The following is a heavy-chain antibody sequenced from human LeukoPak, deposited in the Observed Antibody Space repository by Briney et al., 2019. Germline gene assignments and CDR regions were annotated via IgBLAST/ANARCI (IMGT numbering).Heavy chain of an antibody. CDR3: AKDLLSPLDHDILSGMDV. Sequence: PGRSLRLSCAASGFTFSSYGMHWVRQAPGKGLEWVAVISYDGSNKYYADSVKGRFTISRDNSKNTLYLQMNSLRAEDTAVYYCAKDLLSPLDHDILSGMDVWGQGTTVTVSS. CDR2: ISYDGSNK. J-gene: IGHJ6*02. V-gene: IGHV3-30*18. CDR1: GFTFSSYG. D-gene: IGHD3-9*01.